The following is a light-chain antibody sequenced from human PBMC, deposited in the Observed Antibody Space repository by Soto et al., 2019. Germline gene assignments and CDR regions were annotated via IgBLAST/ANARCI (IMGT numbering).Light chain of an antibody. J-gene: IGLJ7*01. CDR2: KNN. CDR3: AAWDDSLSGPV. V-gene: IGLV1-47*01. Sequence: QPVLTQPPSVSGTPGQRVTIACSGSSSNIGSNHVYWYQQLPGAAPKLLIYKNNQRPSGVRDRFSGSASGTSASLAISGLRSEDEADYYCAAWDDSLSGPVFGGGTQLTVL. CDR1: SSNIGSNH.